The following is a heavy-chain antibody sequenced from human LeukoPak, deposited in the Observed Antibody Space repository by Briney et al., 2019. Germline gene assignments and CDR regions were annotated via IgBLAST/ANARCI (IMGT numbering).Heavy chain of an antibody. Sequence: PGGSLRLSCAASGFTFSGSAMHWVRQASGKGLEWVGRIRSKANSYATAYAASVKGRFTISRDDSKNTAYRQMNSLKTEDTAVYYCTAAVLDTAMVIVRFDPWGQGTLVTVSS. J-gene: IGHJ5*02. CDR2: IRSKANSYAT. D-gene: IGHD5-18*01. CDR1: GFTFSGSA. CDR3: TAAVLDTAMVIVRFDP. V-gene: IGHV3-73*01.